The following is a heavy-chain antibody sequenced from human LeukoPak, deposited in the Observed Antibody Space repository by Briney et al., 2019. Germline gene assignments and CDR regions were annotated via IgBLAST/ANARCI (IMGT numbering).Heavy chain of an antibody. Sequence: PVGSLRLSRAASGFTFIDHYMGWVRQAPGKGLEWVGRIRCKPQSYTAEHTASVKGRFTISRDDSKNSLYLQMNSLKTEDTAVYYCARGPPGVGAAGTRLLDYWGQGTPVIVSS. D-gene: IGHD6-13*01. V-gene: IGHV3-72*01. CDR1: GFTFIDHY. J-gene: IGHJ4*02. CDR2: IRCKPQSYTA. CDR3: ARGPPGVGAAGTRLLDY.